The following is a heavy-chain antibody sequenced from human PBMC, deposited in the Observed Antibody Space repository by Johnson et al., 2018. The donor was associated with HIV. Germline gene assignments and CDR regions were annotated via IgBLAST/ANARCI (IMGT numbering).Heavy chain of an antibody. J-gene: IGHJ3*02. Sequence: VQLVESGGGLIQPGGSLRLSCAASGFTFDDYAMHWVRQAPGKGLEWVSGISWNSGSIGYVDSVKGRFTISRDNSENTLYLQMSSLRAEDTAVYYCAKEAYGGNSPHAFDIWGQGTMVTVSS. V-gene: IGHV3-9*01. CDR1: GFTFDDYA. D-gene: IGHD4-23*01. CDR2: ISWNSGSI. CDR3: AKEAYGGNSPHAFDI.